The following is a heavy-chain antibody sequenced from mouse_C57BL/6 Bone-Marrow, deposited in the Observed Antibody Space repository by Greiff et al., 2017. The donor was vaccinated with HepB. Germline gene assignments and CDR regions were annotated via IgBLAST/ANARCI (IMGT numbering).Heavy chain of an antibody. CDR2: IYPGDGDT. V-gene: IGHV1-82*01. D-gene: IGHD2-5*01. CDR3: ARMSPYYSNYDYAMDY. Sequence: VQLQQSGPELVKPGASVKISCKASGYAFSSSWMNWVKQRPGKGLEWIGRIYPGDGDTNYNGKFKGKATLTADKSSSTAYMQLSSLTSEDSAVYFCARMSPYYSNYDYAMDYWGQGTSVTVSS. J-gene: IGHJ4*01. CDR1: GYAFSSSW.